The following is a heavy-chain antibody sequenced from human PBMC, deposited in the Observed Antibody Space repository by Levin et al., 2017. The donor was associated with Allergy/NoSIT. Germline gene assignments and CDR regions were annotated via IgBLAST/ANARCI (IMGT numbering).Heavy chain of an antibody. Sequence: PSETLSLTCIVSGGSINYYYWSWIRQPPGRGLEWIGYIYYNGVTNYSPSLKSRITISVDTSKNQFSLKLSSVTAADTAVYYCARVHALGVEEFDSWGRGTLVTVSS. V-gene: IGHV4-59*01. CDR1: GGSINYYY. D-gene: IGHD3-16*01. CDR3: ARVHALGVEEFDS. CDR2: IYYNGVT. J-gene: IGHJ5*01.